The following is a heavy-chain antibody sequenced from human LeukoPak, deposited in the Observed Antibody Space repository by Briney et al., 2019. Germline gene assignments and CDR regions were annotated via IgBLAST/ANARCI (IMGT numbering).Heavy chain of an antibody. D-gene: IGHD3-10*01. V-gene: IGHV1-18*01. Sequence: ASVKVSCKASGYTFTSYGISWVRQAPGQGLEWMGWISAYNGNTNYAQKLQGRVTMTTDTSTSTAYMELRSLRSDDTAVYYCASKSGSYRLVEYYFDYWGQGTLVTVSS. CDR2: ISAYNGNT. J-gene: IGHJ4*02. CDR1: GYTFTSYG. CDR3: ASKSGSYRLVEYYFDY.